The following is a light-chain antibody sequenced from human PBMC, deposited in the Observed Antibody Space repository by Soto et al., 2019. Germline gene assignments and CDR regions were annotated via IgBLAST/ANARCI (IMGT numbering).Light chain of an antibody. Sequence: IQMTQSPSSLSASVGDRVTITCRASQSISSYLNWYQQKPGKAPKLLIYAASSLQSGVPSRFSGSGSGTDFTLTISSLQPEDFATYYCQQSYSTPRGFGPGTKVDIK. CDR2: AAS. CDR3: QQSYSTPRG. CDR1: QSISSY. J-gene: IGKJ3*01. V-gene: IGKV1-39*01.